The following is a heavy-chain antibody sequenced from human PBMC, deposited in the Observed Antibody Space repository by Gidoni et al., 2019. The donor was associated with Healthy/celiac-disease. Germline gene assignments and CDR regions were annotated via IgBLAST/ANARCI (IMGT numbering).Heavy chain of an antibody. D-gene: IGHD6-19*01. CDR1: GGTFSSYT. J-gene: IGHJ4*02. CDR3: ARDKGYSSGWYEDY. V-gene: IGHV1-69*08. CDR2: IIPILGIA. Sequence: QVQLVQSGAAVKKPGSSVKVSCKASGGTFSSYTISWVRQAPGQGLAWMGRIIPILGIANYAQKFQGRVTITADKSTSTAYMELSSLRSEDTAVYYCARDKGYSSGWYEDYWGQGTLVTVSS.